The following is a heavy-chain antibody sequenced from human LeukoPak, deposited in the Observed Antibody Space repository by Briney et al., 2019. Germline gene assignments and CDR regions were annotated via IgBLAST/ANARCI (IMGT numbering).Heavy chain of an antibody. CDR1: GFAFSNYA. CDR3: AREAYNTVYFDY. V-gene: IGHV3-30*04. J-gene: IGHJ4*02. Sequence: PGGSLRLSCAASGFAFSNYAMHWVRQAPGKGLEWVAVISYDASNQYYADSVKGRFIISRDNSKNTLYLQMNSLRVEDTAVYYCAREAYNTVYFDYWGQGTLVTVSP. CDR2: ISYDASNQ. D-gene: IGHD1-14*01.